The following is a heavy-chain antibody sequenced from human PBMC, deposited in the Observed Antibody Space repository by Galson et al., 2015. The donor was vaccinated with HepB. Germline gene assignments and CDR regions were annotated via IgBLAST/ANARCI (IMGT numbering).Heavy chain of an antibody. CDR1: GGSISSSSYY. Sequence: ETLSLTCTVSGGSISSSSYYWGWIRQPPGKGLEWIGSIYYSGSTYYNPSLKSRVTISVDTSKNQFSLKLSSVTAADTAVYYCARVLAVAGTLPWFDPWGQGTLVTVSS. CDR2: IYYSGST. CDR3: ARVLAVAGTLPWFDP. V-gene: IGHV4-39*01. J-gene: IGHJ5*02. D-gene: IGHD6-19*01.